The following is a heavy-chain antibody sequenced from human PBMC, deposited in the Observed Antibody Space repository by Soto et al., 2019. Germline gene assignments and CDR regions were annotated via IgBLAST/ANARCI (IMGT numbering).Heavy chain of an antibody. CDR2: TFYRSRWYS. CDR3: ARAGSTMYRLHPHFDY. CDR1: GDSVSTNSGA. J-gene: IGHJ4*02. D-gene: IGHD3-9*01. V-gene: IGHV6-1*01. Sequence: SPTLSLPCAISGDSVSTNSGAWNWIRQSPSRGLERLGRTFYRSRWYSDYADSVKGRININSDTSKNQFSLQLSSVTPEDTAVYYCARAGSTMYRLHPHFDYWGQGTLVTVSS.